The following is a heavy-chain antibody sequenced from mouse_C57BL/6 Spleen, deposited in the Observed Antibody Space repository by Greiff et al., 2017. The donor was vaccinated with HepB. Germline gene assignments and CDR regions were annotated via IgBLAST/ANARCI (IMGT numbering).Heavy chain of an antibody. CDR3: ARRWTAQATLDY. CDR2: IDPSDSET. CDR1: GYTFTSYW. Sequence: QVQLQQPGAELVRPGSSVKLSCKASGYTFTSYWMHWVKQRPIQGLEWIGNIDPSDSETHYNQKFKDKATLTVDKSSSTAYMQLSSLTSEDSAVYYCARRWTAQATLDYWGQGTTLTVSS. D-gene: IGHD3-2*02. V-gene: IGHV1-52*01. J-gene: IGHJ2*01.